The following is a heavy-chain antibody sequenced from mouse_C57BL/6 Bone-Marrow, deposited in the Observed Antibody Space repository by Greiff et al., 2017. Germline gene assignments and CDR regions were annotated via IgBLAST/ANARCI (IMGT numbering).Heavy chain of an antibody. V-gene: IGHV2-2*01. CDR1: GFSLTSSG. D-gene: IGHD1-1*01. CDR2: IWSGGST. Sequence: QVQLKESGPGLVQPSQSLSITCTVSGFSLTSSGVHWVRQSPGKGLEWLGVIWSGGSTDYNAAFISRLSISKDNSKSQVFFKMNSLQADDTAIYYCARLYDWYFDVWGTGTTVTVSS. J-gene: IGHJ1*03. CDR3: ARLYDWYFDV.